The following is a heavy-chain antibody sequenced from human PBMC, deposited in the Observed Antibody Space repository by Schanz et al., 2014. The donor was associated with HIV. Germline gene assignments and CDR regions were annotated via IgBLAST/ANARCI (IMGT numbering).Heavy chain of an antibody. J-gene: IGHJ6*02. CDR1: GFTFSSYA. D-gene: IGHD3-9*01. Sequence: EVQLLESGGGLVQPGGSLRLSCAASGFTFSSYAMSWVRQAPGKGLEWVSTISGSGAGTYYADSVKGRFTISRDNSKNTLDLQMNSLRAEDTAVYYCARDSYYDRSRYSGYYYYGMDVWGQGTTVTVS. CDR3: ARDSYYDRSRYSGYYYYGMDV. V-gene: IGHV3-23*01. CDR2: ISGSGAGT.